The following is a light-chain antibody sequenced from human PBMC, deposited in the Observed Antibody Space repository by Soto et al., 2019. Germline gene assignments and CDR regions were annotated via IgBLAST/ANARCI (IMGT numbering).Light chain of an antibody. CDR1: QGISSF. CDR2: SAS. CDR3: QQYNSWPLT. V-gene: IGKV1-27*01. Sequence: DVQMTQSPSSLSASVGDRVTITCRASQGISSFLAWYQQLPGKVPKLLIYSASTFQSGVPSRFSGSGSGTEFTLTISSLQSEDFAVYYCQQYNSWPLTFGGGTKV. J-gene: IGKJ4*01.